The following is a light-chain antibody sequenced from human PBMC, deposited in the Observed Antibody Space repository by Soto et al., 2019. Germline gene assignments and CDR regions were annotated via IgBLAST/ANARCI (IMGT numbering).Light chain of an antibody. J-gene: IGKJ1*01. CDR2: SAS. V-gene: IGKV1-39*01. CDR1: LHINDC. CDR3: QQIYDTPQT. Sequence: DIQLTQSPSSLSASVGDRVTINCQASLHINDCVNWYQQKPGKAPRLLIYSASTLQSGVPSKFSGSGSGTDFTLTINSLQPEDFATYYCQQIYDTPQTFGQGTKVDIK.